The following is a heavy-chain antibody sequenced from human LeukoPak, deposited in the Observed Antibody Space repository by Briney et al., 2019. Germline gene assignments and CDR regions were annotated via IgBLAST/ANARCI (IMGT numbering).Heavy chain of an antibody. CDR1: GGSISSGGYY. CDR2: IYYSGST. D-gene: IGHD6-6*01. CDR3: ARGGAARLHFQN. Sequence: SETLSLTCTVSGGSISSGGYYWSWIRQHPGKGLEWIGYIYYSGSTYYNPSLKSRVTISVDTSKNQFSLKLSSVTAADTAVYYCARGGAARLHFQNWGQGTLVTVSS. J-gene: IGHJ1*01. V-gene: IGHV4-31*03.